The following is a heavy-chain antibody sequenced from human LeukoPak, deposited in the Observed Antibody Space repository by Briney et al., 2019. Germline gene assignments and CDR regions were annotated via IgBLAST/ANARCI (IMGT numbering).Heavy chain of an antibody. V-gene: IGHV4-59*01. D-gene: IGHD5-18*01. CDR3: ARGEYSYANYWYFDL. Sequence: SETLSLTCTVSGGSISSYYWSWIRQPPGKGLEWIGYIYYSGSTNYNPSLKSRVTISVDTSKNQFSLKLSSVTAADTAVYYFARGEYSYANYWYFDLWGRGTLVTVSS. CDR1: GGSISSYY. CDR2: IYYSGST. J-gene: IGHJ2*01.